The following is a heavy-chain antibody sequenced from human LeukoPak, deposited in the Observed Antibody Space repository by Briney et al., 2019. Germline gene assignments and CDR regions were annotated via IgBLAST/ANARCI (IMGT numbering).Heavy chain of an antibody. V-gene: IGHV3-23*01. CDR2: ISGTGDNI. CDR1: GFTFDDYA. D-gene: IGHD6-19*01. J-gene: IGHJ3*02. CDR3: AKGSVWYVGAFDM. Sequence: PGGSLRLSCAASGFTFDDYAMHWVRQAPGKGLEWVSGISGTGDNIYYADSVKGRFTISRDDFKNTLDLQMNSLRAEDTAVYYCAKGSVWYVGAFDMWGQGTMVTASS.